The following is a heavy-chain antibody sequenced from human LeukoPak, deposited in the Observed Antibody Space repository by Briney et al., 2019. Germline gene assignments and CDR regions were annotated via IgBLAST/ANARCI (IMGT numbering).Heavy chain of an antibody. J-gene: IGHJ6*02. CDR3: ASGSSTFLDYYGMDV. D-gene: IGHD2-2*01. Sequence: PSETLSLTSTGSGGSISCCYWSWIRQPPGKGLEWIGYIYYTGRTNYNPSLNRRVTMSVDTSKNQFSLKLSSVTAADTAVYYCASGSSTFLDYYGMDVWGQGTTVTVSS. V-gene: IGHV4-59*01. CDR1: GGSISCCY. CDR2: IYYTGRT.